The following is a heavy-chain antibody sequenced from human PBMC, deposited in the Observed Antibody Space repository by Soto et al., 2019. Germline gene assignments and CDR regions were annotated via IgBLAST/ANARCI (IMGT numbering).Heavy chain of an antibody. J-gene: IGHJ4*02. CDR2: VKDGGHT. CDR3: ARGQEGVVATH. D-gene: IGHD5-12*01. CDR1: GGSLSGYY. Sequence: QVQLQQWGAGLLKPSETLSLNCAVTGGSLSGYYWSWIRQPPGKGLEWIGEVKDGGHTNYSPSLTGRATISSDTSNNQFSLRLNSVTAADTGVYYCARGQEGVVATHWDQGSLVTVSS. V-gene: IGHV4-34*01.